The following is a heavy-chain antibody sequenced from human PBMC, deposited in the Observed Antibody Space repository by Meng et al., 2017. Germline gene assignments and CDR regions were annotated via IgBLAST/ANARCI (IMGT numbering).Heavy chain of an antibody. CDR2: INHSGST. CDR3: ARRGIAARPFYY. CDR1: GGSFSGYY. D-gene: IGHD6-6*01. V-gene: IGHV4-34*01. J-gene: IGHJ4*02. Sequence: VQLQQWGHGPLKPSEPVSLTCAVYGGSFSGYYWSWIRQPPGKGLEWIGEINHSGSTNYNPSLKSRVTISVDTSKNQFSLKLSSVTAADTAVYYCARRGIAARPFYYWGQGTLVTVSS.